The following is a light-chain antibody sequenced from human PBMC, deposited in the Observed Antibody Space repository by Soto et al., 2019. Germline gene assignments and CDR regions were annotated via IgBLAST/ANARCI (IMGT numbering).Light chain of an antibody. J-gene: IGLJ1*01. V-gene: IGLV2-23*01. CDR2: EGS. Sequence: QSALTQSASVSGSPGQSITISCTGTSSDVGSYNLVSWYQQHPGKAPKPMIYEGSKRPSGVSNRFSGSKSGNTASLTISGLQAEDEADYYCCSYAGSSTHVFGTGTKVTVL. CDR3: CSYAGSSTHV. CDR1: SSDVGSYNL.